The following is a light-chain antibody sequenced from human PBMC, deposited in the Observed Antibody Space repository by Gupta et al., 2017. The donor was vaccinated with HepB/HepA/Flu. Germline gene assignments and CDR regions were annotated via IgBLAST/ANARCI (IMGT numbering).Light chain of an antibody. CDR2: DVS. CDR3: CSYAGSYTLAV. V-gene: IGLV2-11*01. CDR1: SSDVGGYHY. J-gene: IGLJ2*01. Sequence: VTISCTGTSSDVGGYHYVSWYHQHPGKAPNLMIYDVSKRPSGVPDRFSGSKSGNTASLTISGLQAEDEADYYCCSYAGSYTLAVFGGGTKLTVL.